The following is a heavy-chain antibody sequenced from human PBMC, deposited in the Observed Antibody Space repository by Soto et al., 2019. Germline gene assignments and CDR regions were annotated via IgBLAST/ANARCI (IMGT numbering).Heavy chain of an antibody. V-gene: IGHV1-3*01. CDR3: ARAPTTVTTLDY. J-gene: IGHJ4*02. D-gene: IGHD4-17*01. CDR2: INAGNGNT. CDR1: GYTFTSYA. Sequence: ASVKVSCKASGYTFTSYAMHWVRQAPGQRLEWMGWINAGNGNTKYSQKFQGRVTITRDTSASTAYMELSSLRSEDTAVYYCARAPTTVTTLDYWGQGTQVTVSS.